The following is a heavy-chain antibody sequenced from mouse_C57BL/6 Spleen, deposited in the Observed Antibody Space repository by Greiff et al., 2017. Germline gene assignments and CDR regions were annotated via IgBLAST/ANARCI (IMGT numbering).Heavy chain of an antibody. J-gene: IGHJ2*01. Sequence: VQLQESGAELVKPGASVKISCKASGYAFSSYWMNWVKQRPGKGLEWIGQIYPGDGDTNYNGKFKGKATLTADKSSSTAYMQLSSLTSEDSAVYFCARAEVYYGSSPLDYWGQGTTLTVSS. CDR2: IYPGDGDT. D-gene: IGHD1-1*01. CDR1: GYAFSSYW. V-gene: IGHV1-80*01. CDR3: ARAEVYYGSSPLDY.